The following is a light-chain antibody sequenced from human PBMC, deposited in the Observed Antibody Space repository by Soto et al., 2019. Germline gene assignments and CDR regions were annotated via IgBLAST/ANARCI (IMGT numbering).Light chain of an antibody. CDR3: QQRDSWPLT. J-gene: IGKJ4*01. Sequence: ENVLTQSPATLSLSPGEGATLSCRASESVGSDLAWYRQKPGQPPRLLIYDVSGRATGVPARFSGSGSGTDFTLTISSLEPEDFAVYYCQQRDSWPLTFGGGTKVEIK. CDR1: ESVGSD. CDR2: DVS. V-gene: IGKV3-11*01.